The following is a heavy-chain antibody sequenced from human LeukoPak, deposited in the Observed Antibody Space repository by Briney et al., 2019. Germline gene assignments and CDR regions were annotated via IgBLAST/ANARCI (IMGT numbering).Heavy chain of an antibody. CDR3: AKAHRSSGWAYFDY. D-gene: IGHD6-19*01. V-gene: IGHV3-23*01. CDR2: ISGSGDST. Sequence: GGSLRLSCAASGFTFNNCAMSWVRQAPGKGLEWVSGISGSGDSTYYADSVKGRFTISRDNSKNTLSLQMNSLRAEDTAVYYCAKAHRSSGWAYFDYWGQGTLVSVSS. J-gene: IGHJ4*02. CDR1: GFTFNNCA.